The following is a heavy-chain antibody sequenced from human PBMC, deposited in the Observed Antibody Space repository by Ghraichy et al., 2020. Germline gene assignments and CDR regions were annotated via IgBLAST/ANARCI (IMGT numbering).Heavy chain of an antibody. CDR3: AQGGGNTWRFDY. J-gene: IGHJ4*02. V-gene: IGHV3-30*18. CDR1: GFIFSSYG. CDR2: ISYDGSNK. Sequence: GGSLRLSCAASGFIFSSYGMHWVRQAPGKGLEWVAVISYDGSNKYYADSVKGRFTISRDNSKNTLYVQMNSLRAEDTAVYYCAQGGGNTWRFDYWGQGTLVTVSS. D-gene: IGHD3-16*01.